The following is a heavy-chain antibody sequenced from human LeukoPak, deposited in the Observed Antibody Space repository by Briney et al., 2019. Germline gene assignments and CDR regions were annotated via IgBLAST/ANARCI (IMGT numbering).Heavy chain of an antibody. CDR1: GFTVSGNY. CDR2: IYSGDYT. CDR3: ARDSHGDGIGR. Sequence: GASLRLSCAASGFTVSGNYMSWVRQAPGKGLEWVSVIYSGDYTYYADSVKGRFTISRDNFKNTLYLQMNSLRAEDTAVYYCARDSHGDGIGRWGQGTLVTVSS. D-gene: IGHD4-17*01. V-gene: IGHV3-66*01. J-gene: IGHJ4*02.